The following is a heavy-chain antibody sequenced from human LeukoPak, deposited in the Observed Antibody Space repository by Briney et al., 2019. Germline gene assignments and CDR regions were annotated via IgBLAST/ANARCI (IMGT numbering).Heavy chain of an antibody. D-gene: IGHD3-22*01. J-gene: IGHJ4*02. CDR3: AKDSVYYYYDSSGYYEY. CDR1: GFTFSTYP. V-gene: IGHV3-30-3*01. CDR2: ISDDGNNK. Sequence: GGSLRLSCVASGFTFSTYPMHWVRQAPGKGLEWVAFISDDGNNKRYADSVKGRFTLSRDNSKNTLLLQMSSLRPDDTAMYYCAKDSVYYYYDSSGYYEYWGQGTLVTVSS.